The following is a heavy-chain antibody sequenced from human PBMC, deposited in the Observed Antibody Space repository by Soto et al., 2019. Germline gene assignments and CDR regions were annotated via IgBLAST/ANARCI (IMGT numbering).Heavy chain of an antibody. CDR1: SDSVTISDYY. D-gene: IGHD3-22*01. J-gene: IGHJ4*02. CDR3: AAHDSGGYYAEY. Sequence: QLQLQESGPGLVKPSETLSLTCTVSSDSVTISDYYWGWIRQPPGKGLEWIGSVHYSGSTYYNPSLKSRVTISGDTAKKQFSLKLTSVTAADAAVYYCAAHDSGGYYAEYWGQGTLVTVSA. CDR2: VHYSGST. V-gene: IGHV4-39*01.